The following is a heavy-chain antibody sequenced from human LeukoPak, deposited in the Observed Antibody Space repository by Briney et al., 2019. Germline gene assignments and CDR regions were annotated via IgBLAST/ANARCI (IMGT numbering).Heavy chain of an antibody. V-gene: IGHV4-30-2*01. J-gene: IGHJ5*01. CDR2: IYHSGST. CDR3: ARGEGYCSSSSCYLGS. Sequence: SETLSLTCAVPGGSISSGGYSWGWIRQPPGKGLEWIGYIYHSGSTYYNPSLKSRVTISVDRSKNQYSLKLSSVTAADTAVYYCARGEGYCSSSSCYLGSWGQGTLVTVSS. CDR1: GGSISSGGYS. D-gene: IGHD2-2*01.